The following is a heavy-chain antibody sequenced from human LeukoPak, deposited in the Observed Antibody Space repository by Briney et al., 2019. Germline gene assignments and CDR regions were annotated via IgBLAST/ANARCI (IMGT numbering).Heavy chain of an antibody. J-gene: IGHJ4*02. CDR2: ISYSSTTI. D-gene: IGHD1-26*01. CDR3: TRDLGATAY. CDR1: GFTFSSYS. V-gene: IGHV3-48*01. Sequence: GGSLRLSCAASGFTFSSYSMNWVRQAPGKGLEWVSYISYSSTTIYYADSVKGRFTISRDNAKNSLYLQMNSLRAEDTAVYYCTRDLGATAYFGQGPLVTVSS.